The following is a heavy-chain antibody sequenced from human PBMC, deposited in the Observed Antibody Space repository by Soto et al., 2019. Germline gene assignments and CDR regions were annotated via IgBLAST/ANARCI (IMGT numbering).Heavy chain of an antibody. CDR3: AREGWGSGRALDV. CDR2: ISYDGSNK. V-gene: IGHV3-30-3*01. CDR1: GFTFSSYA. J-gene: IGHJ6*02. Sequence: QVQLVESGGGVVQPGRSLRLSCAASGFTFSSYAIHWGRQAPGKGLEWVAVISYDGSNKYYADSVKGRFTISRDDSKNTLYLQMNSLRAEDTAVYCCAREGWGSGRALDVWGQGTTVTVSS. D-gene: IGHD3-10*01.